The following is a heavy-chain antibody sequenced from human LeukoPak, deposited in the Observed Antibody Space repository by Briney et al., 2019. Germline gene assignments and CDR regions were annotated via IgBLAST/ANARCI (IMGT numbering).Heavy chain of an antibody. CDR1: GGSFSGYY. Sequence: SETLSLTCAVYGGSFSGYYWSWIRQPPGKGLEWIGEINHSGSTNHNPSLKSRVTISVDTSKNQFSLKLSSVTAADTAVYYCAREGGGSYYPFDYWGQGTLVTVSS. V-gene: IGHV4-34*01. CDR3: AREGGGSYYPFDY. D-gene: IGHD1-26*01. CDR2: INHSGST. J-gene: IGHJ4*02.